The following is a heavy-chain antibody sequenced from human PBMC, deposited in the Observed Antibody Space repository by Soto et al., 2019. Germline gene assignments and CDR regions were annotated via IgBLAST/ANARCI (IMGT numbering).Heavy chain of an antibody. D-gene: IGHD1-26*01. CDR1: GGSISSYC. CDR3: ARGVGRYGSNLDY. CDR2: ICNSGGT. Sequence: QVQLQESGPGLVKPSETLSLTCTVSGGSISSYCWSWVRQPPGEGLEWIAHICNSGGTNYNPSLKSRVVITVGTSRNQFSLKLSSVTAADAPVYYCARGVGRYGSNLDYWGQGTLVTVSS. J-gene: IGHJ4*02. V-gene: IGHV4-59*01.